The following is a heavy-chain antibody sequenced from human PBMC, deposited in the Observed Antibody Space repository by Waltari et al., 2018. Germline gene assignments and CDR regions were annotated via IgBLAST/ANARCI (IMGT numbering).Heavy chain of an antibody. D-gene: IGHD3-22*01. CDR3: ATDYDGNAYVAFDI. V-gene: IGHV3-53*02. CDR1: GFTVRSKY. CDR2: IYSGGSGSNT. J-gene: IGHJ3*02. Sequence: EVQLVETGGGLIQPGGSLRLSCAASGFTVRSKYMTWVRQAPGKGREWVSVIYSGGSGSNTYYADSVKGRFTISRDNSKNTLYLQMNGLRAEDTAMYYCATDYDGNAYVAFDIWGQGTMVTVSS.